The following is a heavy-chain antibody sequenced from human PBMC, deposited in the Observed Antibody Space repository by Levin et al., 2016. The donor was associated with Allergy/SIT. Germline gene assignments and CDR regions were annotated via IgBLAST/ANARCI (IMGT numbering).Heavy chain of an antibody. D-gene: IGHD1-1*01. Sequence: VRQMPGKGLEWMGFFYPGDSDTKYSPSFQGQVTISVDRSIKTAYVQWNSLKASDTAMYYCVRLIKGTTKGGRHYVFDSWGQGTLVTVSS. CDR2: FYPGDSDT. V-gene: IGHV5-51*01. CDR3: VRLIKGTTKGGRHYVFDS. J-gene: IGHJ4*02.